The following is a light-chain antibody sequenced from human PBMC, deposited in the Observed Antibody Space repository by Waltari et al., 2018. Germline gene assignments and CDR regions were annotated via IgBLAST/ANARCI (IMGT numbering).Light chain of an antibody. J-gene: IGKJ2*01. V-gene: IGKV2-30*02. CDR3: MQGTHWLYT. CDR2: KVS. CDR1: QSLVHSDGNTY. Sequence: DVVMTQSPLSLPVPLGQPASISCRSSQSLVHSDGNTYLNWFQQRPGQSPRRLIYKVSNRDSGVPDRFSGSGSGTDFTLKISRVEAEDVGVYYCMQGTHWLYTFGQGTKLEIK.